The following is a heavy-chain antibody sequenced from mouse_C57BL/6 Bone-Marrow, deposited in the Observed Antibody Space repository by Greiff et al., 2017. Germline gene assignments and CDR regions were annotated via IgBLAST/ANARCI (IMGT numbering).Heavy chain of an antibody. J-gene: IGHJ3*01. CDR2: IDPEDGDT. CDR1: GFNIKDYY. D-gene: IGHD2-4*01. Sequence: VQLQQSGAELVRPGASVKLSCTASGFNIKDYYMHWVKQRPEQGLEWIGRIDPEDGDTEYASKFQGKATITADTSSNTSSLQLSSLTSDDTSVYYCTSYDYDGFAYWGQGTLVTVSA. V-gene: IGHV14-1*01. CDR3: TSYDYDGFAY.